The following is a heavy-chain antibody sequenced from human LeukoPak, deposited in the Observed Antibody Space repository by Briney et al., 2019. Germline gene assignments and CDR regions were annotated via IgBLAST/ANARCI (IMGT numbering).Heavy chain of an antibody. D-gene: IGHD6-13*01. J-gene: IGHJ4*02. Sequence: GASVKVSCKTSGYTFTSYGIIWVRQAPGQGLEWMGWISAYNGNRNYAQKLQGRVTMTTDTSTSTAYMELRSLRSDDTAVYYCARGGPGWDSGSWYNYWGQGTLVTVSS. CDR3: ARGGPGWDSGSWYNY. V-gene: IGHV1-18*01. CDR1: GYTFTSYG. CDR2: ISAYNGNR.